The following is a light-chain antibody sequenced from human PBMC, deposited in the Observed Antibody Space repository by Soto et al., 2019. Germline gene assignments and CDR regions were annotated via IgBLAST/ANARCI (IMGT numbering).Light chain of an antibody. J-gene: IGKJ2*01. CDR3: QQYNNWPPYT. CDR2: AAS. Sequence: EVVMTQSPATLSVSPXEXATXXCRTSQSVNIHLAWYQQKPGRAPRLLIYAASTRATGIPARFSGSGSGTEFTLTISSLQSEDFAVYYCQQYNNWPPYTFGQGTKLEI. CDR1: QSVNIH. V-gene: IGKV3-15*01.